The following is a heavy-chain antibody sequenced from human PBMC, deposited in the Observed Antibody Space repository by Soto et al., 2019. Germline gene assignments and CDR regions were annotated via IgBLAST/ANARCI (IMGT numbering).Heavy chain of an antibody. Sequence: EAQLVESGGGLAQPGGSLSLSCAASGFTFTNYWMSWVRQAPGKGLEWVANIKQDGSEKYYADSAKGRFISSRDNAKTSLYLQRNSLRAEDTAVYYCAREMGVFWSGYPEGGFDYWGQGTPVTVSS. CDR2: IKQDGSEK. V-gene: IGHV3-7*01. CDR1: GFTFTNYW. J-gene: IGHJ4*02. CDR3: AREMGVFWSGYPEGGFDY. D-gene: IGHD3-3*01.